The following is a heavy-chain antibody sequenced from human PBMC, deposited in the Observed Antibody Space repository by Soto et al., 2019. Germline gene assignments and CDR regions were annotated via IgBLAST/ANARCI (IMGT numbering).Heavy chain of an antibody. Sequence: SVKVSCKDSGGTFSSYASSWVRQAPGQGLEWMGGIIPIFGTANYAQKFQGRVTITADESTSTAYMELSSLRSEDTAVYYCARTTYYYDSSGYYYDYWGQGTLVTVSS. V-gene: IGHV1-69*13. CDR3: ARTTYYYDSSGYYYDY. J-gene: IGHJ4*02. CDR1: GGTFSSYA. CDR2: IIPIFGTA. D-gene: IGHD3-22*01.